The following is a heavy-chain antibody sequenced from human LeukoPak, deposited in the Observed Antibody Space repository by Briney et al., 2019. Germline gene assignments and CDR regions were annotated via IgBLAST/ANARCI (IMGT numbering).Heavy chain of an antibody. D-gene: IGHD6-19*01. CDR3: ARHIGRSVAVD. CDR1: GGSISSSSYY. J-gene: IGHJ4*02. V-gene: IGHV4-39*01. CDR2: IYYSGST. Sequence: ETLSLTCTDSGGSISSSSYYWGWIRQPPGKGLEWIGSIYYSGSTYYNPSLKSRVTISVDTSKNQFSLKLSSVTAADTAVYYCARHIGRSVAVDWGQGTLVTVSS.